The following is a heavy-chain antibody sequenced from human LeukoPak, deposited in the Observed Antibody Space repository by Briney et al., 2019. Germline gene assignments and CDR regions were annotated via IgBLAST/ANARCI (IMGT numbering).Heavy chain of an antibody. CDR3: ARGDCSGGSCYLSLTTIDY. Sequence: GGSLRLSCAASGFTFSSYSMNWVRQAPGKGLEWVSYISSSSNTIYYADSVKGRFTISRDNAKNSLYLQMNSLRAEDTAVYYCARGDCSGGSCYLSLTTIDYWGQGTLVTVSS. V-gene: IGHV3-48*01. D-gene: IGHD2-15*01. J-gene: IGHJ4*02. CDR2: ISSSSNTI. CDR1: GFTFSSYS.